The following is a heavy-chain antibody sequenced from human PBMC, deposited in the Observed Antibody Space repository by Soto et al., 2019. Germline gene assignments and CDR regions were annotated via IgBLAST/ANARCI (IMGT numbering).Heavy chain of an antibody. V-gene: IGHV3-30*03. CDR2: VSHDGTVQ. CDR1: GFIFSNYG. D-gene: IGHD2-15*01. Sequence: GGSLRLSCAASGFIFSNYGMSWVRQAPGKGLEWVAVVSHDGTVQHYGDSVKGRFTISRDNSKSTLYLQMNSLRAEDTAVYYCARELGYCSGGSCQYYYYYYGMDVWGQGTTVTVSS. J-gene: IGHJ6*02. CDR3: ARELGYCSGGSCQYYYYYYGMDV.